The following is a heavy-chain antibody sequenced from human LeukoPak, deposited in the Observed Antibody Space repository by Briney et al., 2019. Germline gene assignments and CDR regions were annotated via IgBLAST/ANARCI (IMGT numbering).Heavy chain of an antibody. CDR1: GYTFSHYW. V-gene: IGHV3-7*03. CDR3: TRENYVPDS. D-gene: IGHD3-10*02. Sequence: GGSLRLSCVASGYTFSHYWMSWVRQTPGKGLEWVASISNGGYPTYYVDSVRGRFTISRDDARNSLFLQMNGLRADDTAVYYCTRENYVPDSWGQGTLVTVSS. CDR2: ISNGGYPT. J-gene: IGHJ4*02.